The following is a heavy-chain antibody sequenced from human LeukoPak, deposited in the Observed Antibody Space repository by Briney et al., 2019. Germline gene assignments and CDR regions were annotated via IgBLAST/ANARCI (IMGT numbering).Heavy chain of an antibody. CDR1: GGSISSSSYY. D-gene: IGHD5-12*01. CDR3: AAPGGGYRVDDAFDI. CDR2: IYYSGST. J-gene: IGHJ3*02. V-gene: IGHV4-39*01. Sequence: PSETLSLTCTVSGGSISSSSYYWGWIRQPPGKGLEWIGSIYYSGSTYYNPSLKSRVTISVDTSKNQFSLKLSSVTAADAAVYYCAAPGGGYRVDDAFDIWGQGTMVTVSS.